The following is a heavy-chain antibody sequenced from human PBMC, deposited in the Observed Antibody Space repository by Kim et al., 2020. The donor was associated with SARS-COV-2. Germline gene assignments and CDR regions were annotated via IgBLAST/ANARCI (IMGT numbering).Heavy chain of an antibody. CDR1: GFIFSGYA. V-gene: IGHV3-23*01. CDR2: ITGKSMST. CDR3: AKDMFPNALADFAD. D-gene: IGHD2-8*01. Sequence: GGSLRLSCTASGFIFSGYAMNWVRQAPGKGLEWVSEITGKSMSTDYADSVKGRFTISRDDSKNTLYLQMNSLRIEDTAVYYCAKDMFPNALADFADWGQGTLVTVSS. J-gene: IGHJ4*02.